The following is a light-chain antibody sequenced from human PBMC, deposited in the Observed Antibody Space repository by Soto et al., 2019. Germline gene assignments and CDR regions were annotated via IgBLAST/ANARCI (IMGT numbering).Light chain of an antibody. CDR1: SSDVGTYNY. CDR3: SSYTSSSFVV. CDR2: GVT. V-gene: IGLV2-14*01. J-gene: IGLJ2*01. Sequence: QSALTQPASVSGSPGQSITISCTGTSSDVGTYNYVSWYQQHPGKAPKLIIYGVTRRPSGISYRFSGSKSGNTASLTISGLQAEDEADYFCSSYTSSSFVVFGGGTKLTVL.